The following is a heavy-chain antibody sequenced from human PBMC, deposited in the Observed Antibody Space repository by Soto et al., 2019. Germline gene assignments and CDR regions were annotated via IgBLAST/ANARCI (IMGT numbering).Heavy chain of an antibody. Sequence: PGGSLRLSCAASGFTFSSYSMNWVRQAPGKGLEWVSYISSSSSTIYYADSVKGRFTISRDNAKNSLYLQMNSLRAEDTAVYYCARDGPYYGSGRYFDYWGQGTLVTVSS. J-gene: IGHJ4*02. V-gene: IGHV3-48*01. D-gene: IGHD3-10*01. CDR2: ISSSSSTI. CDR3: ARDGPYYGSGRYFDY. CDR1: GFTFSSYS.